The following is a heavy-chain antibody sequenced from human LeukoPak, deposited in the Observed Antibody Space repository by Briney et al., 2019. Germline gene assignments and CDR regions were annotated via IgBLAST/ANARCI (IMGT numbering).Heavy chain of an antibody. CDR1: GYTFTSYD. J-gene: IGHJ6*03. V-gene: IGHV1-8*01. Sequence: ASVKASCKASGYTFTSYDINWVRQATGQGLEWMGWMNPNSGNTGYAQKFQGRVTMTRNTSISTAYMELSSLRSEDTAVYYCARRYPYDFWSGFRPWYMDVWGKGTTVTVSS. CDR3: ARRYPYDFWSGFRPWYMDV. CDR2: MNPNSGNT. D-gene: IGHD3-3*01.